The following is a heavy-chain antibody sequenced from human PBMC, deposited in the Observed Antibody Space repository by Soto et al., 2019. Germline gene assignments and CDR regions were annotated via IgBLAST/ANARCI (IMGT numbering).Heavy chain of an antibody. D-gene: IGHD4-17*01. Sequence: ASVKVSCKASGYTFTSYGISWGRQAPGQGLEWMGWISAYNCNTNYAQKLQGRVTMTTDTSTSTAYMELRSLRSDDTAVYYCARDYGDYGYFQHWGQGTLVTVSS. J-gene: IGHJ1*01. CDR2: ISAYNCNT. CDR3: ARDYGDYGYFQH. V-gene: IGHV1-18*01. CDR1: GYTFTSYG.